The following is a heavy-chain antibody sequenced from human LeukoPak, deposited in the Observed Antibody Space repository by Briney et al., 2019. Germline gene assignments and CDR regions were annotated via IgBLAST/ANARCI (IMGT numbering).Heavy chain of an antibody. CDR3: AREHCSGGSCYSIYYYYYMDV. CDR2: ISANNGNT. V-gene: IGHV1-18*01. Sequence: GTSVKVSCKTSGYTFTSFAISWVRQAPGQGLEWMGWISANNGNTNYAQRFQGRVTMTTDTSTSTAYMELRSLRSDDTAVYYCAREHCSGGSCYSIYYYYYMDVWGKGTTVTVSS. CDR1: GYTFTSFA. D-gene: IGHD2-15*01. J-gene: IGHJ6*03.